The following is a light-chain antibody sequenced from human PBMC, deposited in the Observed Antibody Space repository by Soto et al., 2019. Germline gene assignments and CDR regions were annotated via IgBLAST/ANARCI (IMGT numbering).Light chain of an antibody. V-gene: IGKV3-11*01. CDR3: QQRSNWPPTWT. J-gene: IGKJ1*01. Sequence: EIVMTQSPATLSVSPGERATLSCRASQSVFSSLAWYQQRPGQAPRLLIYGSATRATGIPDRFSGSGSGTDFTLTISSLEPEDFAVYYCQQRSNWPPTWTFGQGTKVDIK. CDR2: GSA. CDR1: QSVFSS.